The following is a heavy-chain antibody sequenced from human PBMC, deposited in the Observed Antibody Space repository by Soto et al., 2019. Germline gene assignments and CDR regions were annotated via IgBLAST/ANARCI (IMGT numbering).Heavy chain of an antibody. J-gene: IGHJ4*02. D-gene: IGHD3-9*01. CDR1: GFTFSDYG. V-gene: IGHV3-33*01. Sequence: PGGSLRLSCAASGFTFSDYGMHWVRQAPGKGLEWVAVIWCDGSNKYYVDSVKGRFTISRDNSKNTLYLQMNSLRAEDTAVYYCARDPLHYDILTGYSPNYFDFWGQGTLVTVSS. CDR2: IWCDGSNK. CDR3: ARDPLHYDILTGYSPNYFDF.